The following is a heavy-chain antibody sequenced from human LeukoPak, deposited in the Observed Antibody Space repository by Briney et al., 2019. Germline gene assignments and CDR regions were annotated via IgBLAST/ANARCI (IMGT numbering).Heavy chain of an antibody. D-gene: IGHD6-6*01. J-gene: IGHJ6*02. V-gene: IGHV3-13*01. Sequence: GGSLRLSCAASGFTFSSYEMHWVRQTTGKGLEWVSSIGIAGDTYYSGSVKDRFTISRENAKNSLYLQMNSLRAGYPAVYYCARAPPYSSASWGYYGMDVWGQGNTVIVS. CDR3: ARAPPYSSASWGYYGMDV. CDR1: GFTFSSYE. CDR2: IGIAGDT.